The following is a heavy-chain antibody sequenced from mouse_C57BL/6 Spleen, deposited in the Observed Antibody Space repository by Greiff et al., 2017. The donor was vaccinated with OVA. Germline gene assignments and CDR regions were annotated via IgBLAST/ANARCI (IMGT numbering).Heavy chain of an antibody. D-gene: IGHD1-1*01. Sequence: EVQLVESGGGLVKPGGSLKLSCAASGFTFSDYGMHWVRQAPEKGLEWVAYISSGSSTIYYADTVKGRFTISRDNATNTLFLQMTSLRSEDTAMDYCARRTVVAGYYAMDYWGQGTSVTVSS. CDR1: GFTFSDYG. CDR3: ARRTVVAGYYAMDY. J-gene: IGHJ4*01. CDR2: ISSGSSTI. V-gene: IGHV5-17*01.